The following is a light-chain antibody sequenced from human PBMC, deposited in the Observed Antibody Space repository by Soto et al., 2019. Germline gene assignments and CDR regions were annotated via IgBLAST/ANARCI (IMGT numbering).Light chain of an antibody. J-gene: IGLJ1*01. Sequence: QSALTQPASVSGSPGQSITISCTGTSSDVGGHNYVSWYEHHPGKAPKLMIYEVSNRPSGVSNRFSGSKSGNTASLTITGLQADDEADYYCSSYTRSSSTLYVFGTGTKLTVL. CDR2: EVS. CDR3: SSYTRSSSTLYV. V-gene: IGLV2-14*01. CDR1: SSDVGGHNY.